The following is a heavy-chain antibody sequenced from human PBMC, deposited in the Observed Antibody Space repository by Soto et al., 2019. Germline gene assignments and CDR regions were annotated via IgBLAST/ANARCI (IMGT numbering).Heavy chain of an antibody. J-gene: IGHJ6*02. Sequence: SETLSLTCTVSGGSISIYYWSWIRQPPGKGLEWIGYIYYSGSTNYNPSLKSRVTISVDTSKNQFSLKLSSVTAADTAVYYCARDLGSTSCDPPCYYGMDVWGQGTTVTVSS. V-gene: IGHV4-59*01. CDR1: GGSISIYY. CDR3: ARDLGSTSCDPPCYYGMDV. CDR2: IYYSGST. D-gene: IGHD2-2*01.